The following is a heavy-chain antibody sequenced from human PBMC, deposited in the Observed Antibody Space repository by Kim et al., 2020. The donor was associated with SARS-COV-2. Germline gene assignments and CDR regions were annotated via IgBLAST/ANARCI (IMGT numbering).Heavy chain of an antibody. CDR1: GFTFSSYG. Sequence: GGSLRLSCAASGFTFSSYGMHWVRQAPGKGLEWVAVIWYDGSNKYYADSVKGRFTISRDNSKNTLYLQMNSLRAEDTAVYYCAREEYSSFYYYYYGMDVWGQGTTVTVSS. V-gene: IGHV3-33*08. CDR2: IWYDGSNK. D-gene: IGHD6-6*01. CDR3: AREEYSSFYYYYYGMDV. J-gene: IGHJ6*02.